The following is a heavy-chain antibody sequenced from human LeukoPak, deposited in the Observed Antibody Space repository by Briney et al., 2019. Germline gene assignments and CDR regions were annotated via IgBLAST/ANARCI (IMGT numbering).Heavy chain of an antibody. CDR1: GFTFDDYG. J-gene: IGHJ5*02. D-gene: IGHD3-10*01. V-gene: IGHV3-20*04. CDR3: AKDGDLMVRGVIMFDP. Sequence: RPGGSLRLSCAASGFTFDDYGMSWVRQAPGKGLEWGSGINWNGGSTGYADSVKGRFTISRDNSKNTLYLQMNSLRAEDTAVYYCAKDGDLMVRGVIMFDPWGQGTPVTVSS. CDR2: INWNGGST.